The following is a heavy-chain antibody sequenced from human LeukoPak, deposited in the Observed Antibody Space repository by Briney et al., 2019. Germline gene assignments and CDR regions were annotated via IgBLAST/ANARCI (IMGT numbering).Heavy chain of an antibody. Sequence: ASVKVSCKASGYTFTSYGISWVRQAPGQGLEWMGWISAYNGNTNYAQKLQGRVTMTTDTSTSTAYMELRSLRFDDTAVYYCARDGFDFWSGYSTSYNWFDPWGQGTLVTVSS. CDR1: GYTFTSYG. CDR2: ISAYNGNT. CDR3: ARDGFDFWSGYSTSYNWFDP. V-gene: IGHV1-18*01. D-gene: IGHD3-3*01. J-gene: IGHJ5*02.